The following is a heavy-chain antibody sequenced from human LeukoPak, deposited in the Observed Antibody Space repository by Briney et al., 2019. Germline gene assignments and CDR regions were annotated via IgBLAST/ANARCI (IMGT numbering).Heavy chain of an antibody. Sequence: GGSLRLSCAAAGFTFSRSAMSWVRQALGKGLEWVSGIGGTGDTTYYADSVKGRFIISRDNSKNTLFLQMNSLRAEDTAVYYCVKDRFSTSPSYFDYWGQGTLVAVSS. CDR2: IGGTGDTT. CDR3: VKDRFSTSPSYFDY. CDR1: GFTFSRSA. D-gene: IGHD2-2*01. J-gene: IGHJ4*02. V-gene: IGHV3-23*01.